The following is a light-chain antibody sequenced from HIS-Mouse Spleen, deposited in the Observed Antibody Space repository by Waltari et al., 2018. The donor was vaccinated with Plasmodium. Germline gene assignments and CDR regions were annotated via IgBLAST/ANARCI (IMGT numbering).Light chain of an antibody. Sequence: IVLTQSPGTLSLSPGERATLSCRASRSVSRSYLAWYQQKPGQAPRLLIYGATSRATGIPDRFSGSGSGTDVTLTISRLEPEDFAVYYCQQYGSSGTFGQGTKVEIK. V-gene: IGKV3-20*01. J-gene: IGKJ1*01. CDR3: QQYGSSGT. CDR2: GAT. CDR1: RSVSRSY.